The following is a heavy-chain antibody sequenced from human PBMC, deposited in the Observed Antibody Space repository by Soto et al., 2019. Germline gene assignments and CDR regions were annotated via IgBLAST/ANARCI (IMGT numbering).Heavy chain of an antibody. Sequence: GGSLRLSCAASGFTFSSYAMSWVRQAPGKGLEYVSAIKNSSSTTNYADSVKGRFTISRDNSKNMLYLQMSSLTSEDTAVYYCAVVAGSYWFDCWGQGTLVTVSS. V-gene: IGHV3-64D*06. J-gene: IGHJ4*02. CDR1: GFTFSSYA. CDR2: IKNSSSTT. CDR3: AVVAGSYWFDC. D-gene: IGHD6-19*01.